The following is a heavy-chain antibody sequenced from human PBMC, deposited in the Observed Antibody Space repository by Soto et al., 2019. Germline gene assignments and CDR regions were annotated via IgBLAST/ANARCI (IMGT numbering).Heavy chain of an antibody. V-gene: IGHV4-30-4*01. J-gene: IGHJ5*02. D-gene: IGHD2-15*01. CDR2: IYYSGST. CDR1: GGSISSGDYY. Sequence: SETLSLTCTVSGGSISSGDYYWSWIRQPPGKGLEWIGYIYYSGSTYYNPSLKSRVTISVDTSKNQFSLKLSSVTAADPAVYYCARVHIPRYCSGGSCNNWFDPWGQGTLVTVSS. CDR3: ARVHIPRYCSGGSCNNWFDP.